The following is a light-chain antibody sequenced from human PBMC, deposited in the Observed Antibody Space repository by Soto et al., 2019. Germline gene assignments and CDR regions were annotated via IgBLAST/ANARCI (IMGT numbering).Light chain of an antibody. CDR3: QSYDNSLSGPV. Sequence: QSVLTQPPSASGTPGQRVTISCSGSSSNIGAGYDVNWYQQLPGTAPKLLIYGNNNRPSGVPDRFSGSKSGTSASLAITGLRAEDEADYYCQSYDNSLSGPVFGGGTKLTVL. V-gene: IGLV1-40*01. CDR1: SSNIGAGYD. J-gene: IGLJ2*01. CDR2: GNN.